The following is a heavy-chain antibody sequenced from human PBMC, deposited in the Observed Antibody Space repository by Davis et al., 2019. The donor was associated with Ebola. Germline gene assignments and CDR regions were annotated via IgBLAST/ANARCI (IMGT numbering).Heavy chain of an antibody. D-gene: IGHD3-22*01. CDR3: ARGRVDYYDSSAYYYFDY. Sequence: GESLKISCAASGFTFSSYAMSWVRQAPGKGLEWVSAISGSGGSTYYADSVKGRFTISRDNSKNTLYLQMNSLRAEDTAVYYCARGRVDYYDSSAYYYFDYWGQGTLVTVSS. J-gene: IGHJ4*02. V-gene: IGHV3-23*01. CDR2: ISGSGGST. CDR1: GFTFSSYA.